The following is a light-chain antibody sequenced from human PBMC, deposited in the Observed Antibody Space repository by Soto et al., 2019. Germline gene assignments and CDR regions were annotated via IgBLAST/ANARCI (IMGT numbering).Light chain of an antibody. J-gene: IGKJ2*01. CDR1: QSVSTS. V-gene: IGKV3-15*01. Sequence: EVVMTQSPATLSVFPGERVTLSCGASQSVSTSLAWYQQKPGQTPRLLNYSASTRATGIPARFSGSGSGTEFTLTISSLESEDFAVYFCQQYIHGYTFGQGTKLEIK. CDR2: SAS. CDR3: QQYIHGYT.